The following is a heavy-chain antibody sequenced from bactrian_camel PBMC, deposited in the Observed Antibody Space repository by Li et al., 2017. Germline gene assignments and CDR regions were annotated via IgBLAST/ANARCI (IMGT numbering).Heavy chain of an antibody. CDR3: AAEESALAGRWPSEHGY. V-gene: IGHV3S42*01. CDR2: LDVDGVST. Sequence: VQLVESGGGSVQAGGSLRLSCLASGDTDSNYLMGWFRQAPGKEREGVAVLDVDGVSTTYAASVEGRFNISQDNAKNIFILQMNSLKPEDTAIYYCAAEESALAGRWPSEHGYWGQGTQVTVS. J-gene: IGHJ6*01. D-gene: IGHD1*01. CDR1: GDTDSNYL.